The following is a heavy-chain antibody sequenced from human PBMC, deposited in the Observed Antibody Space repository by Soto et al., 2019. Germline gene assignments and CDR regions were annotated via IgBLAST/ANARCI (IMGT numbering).Heavy chain of an antibody. Sequence: QVLLVESGGGVVQPGRSLRISCAVSGFTFSSFGMHWVRQAPGKGLEWVAVISDDGSSKHYADSLKGRFTISRDNSNNPLYLQMDSLAPEDTAVYYCAKDRWGDFGDLNLPGYWGQGTLVTVSS. CDR2: ISDDGSSK. D-gene: IGHD4-17*01. CDR3: AKDRWGDFGDLNLPGY. V-gene: IGHV3-30*18. CDR1: GFTFSSFG. J-gene: IGHJ4*02.